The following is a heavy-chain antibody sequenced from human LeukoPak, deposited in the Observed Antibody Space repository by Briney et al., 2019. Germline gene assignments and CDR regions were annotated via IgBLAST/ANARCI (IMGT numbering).Heavy chain of an antibody. J-gene: IGHJ4*02. CDR1: GGSFSSYY. CDR3: ATERRYSSGRWDYYFNY. V-gene: IGHV4-34*01. CDR2: INHSGGT. D-gene: IGHD6-19*01. Sequence: SETLSLTCAVYGGSFSSYYWSWIRQPPGKGLEWIGEINHSGGTNYNPSLKSRVTISVDTPKNQFSLKLSSVTAADTAVYYCATERRYSSGRWDYYFNYWGQGTLVTVSS.